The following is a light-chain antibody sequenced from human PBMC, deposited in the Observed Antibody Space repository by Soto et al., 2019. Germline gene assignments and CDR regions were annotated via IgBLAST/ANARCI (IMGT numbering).Light chain of an antibody. V-gene: IGLV2-14*03. CDR1: SSDIGGYNY. Sequence: QSALTQPASVSGSPGQSITISCTGSSSDIGGYNYVSWYQQHPGKAPKLMINDVSNRPSGVSYRFSGPKSGNTASLTISGLQAEDEADYYCSSYTGDNTHVFGSGTKVTVL. J-gene: IGLJ1*01. CDR2: DVS. CDR3: SSYTGDNTHV.